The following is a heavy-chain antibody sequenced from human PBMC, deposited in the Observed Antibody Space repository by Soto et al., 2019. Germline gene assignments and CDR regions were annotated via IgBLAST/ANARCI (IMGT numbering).Heavy chain of an antibody. J-gene: IGHJ6*02. CDR2: IYPGDSDT. CDR1: GYSFTSYW. CDR3: ARLVVVPAARYYYYYGMDV. D-gene: IGHD2-2*01. Sequence: PGESLKISCQGSGYSFTSYWIGWARQMPGKGLEWMGIIYPGDSDTRYSPSFQGQVTISADKSISTAYLQWSSLKASDTAMYYCARLVVVPAARYYYYYGMDVWGQGTTVTVSS. V-gene: IGHV5-51*01.